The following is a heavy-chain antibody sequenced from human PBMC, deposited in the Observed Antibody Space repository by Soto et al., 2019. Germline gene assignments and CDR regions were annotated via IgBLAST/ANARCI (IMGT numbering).Heavy chain of an antibody. D-gene: IGHD6-13*01. V-gene: IGHV3-23*01. J-gene: IGHJ4*02. CDR2: ISGSGGST. CDR3: AKFDLGSGSSNQYDY. Sequence: GGSLRLSCAASGFTFSSYAMSWVRQAPGKGLEWVSAISGSGGSTYYADSVKGRFTISRDNSKNTLYLQMNSLRAEDTAVYYCAKFDLGSGSSNQYDYWGQGTLVTVSS. CDR1: GFTFSSYA.